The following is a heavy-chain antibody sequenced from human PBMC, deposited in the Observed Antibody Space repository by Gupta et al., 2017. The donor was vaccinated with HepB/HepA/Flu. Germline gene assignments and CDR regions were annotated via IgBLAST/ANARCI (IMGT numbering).Heavy chain of an antibody. Sequence: QVQLVQSGAEVKKPGASVHVSCETPGSIFITYYIHWVRQAPGQGLEWMGMIDPSGGTITYAQKFQDRITLTSETSTSTLSMELRSLTPEDTALYYCARALGNGGPFGHWGQGSLVTVSS. V-gene: IGHV1-46*01. CDR2: IDPSGGTI. CDR1: GSIFITYY. CDR3: ARALGNGGPFGH. D-gene: IGHD4-23*01. J-gene: IGHJ4*02.